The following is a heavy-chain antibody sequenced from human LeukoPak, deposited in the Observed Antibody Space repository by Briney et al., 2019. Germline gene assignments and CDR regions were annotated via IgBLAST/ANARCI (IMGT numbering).Heavy chain of an antibody. D-gene: IGHD6-19*01. J-gene: IGHJ4*02. V-gene: IGHV3-23*01. Sequence: PGGSLRLSCAASGFTFNSYAMNWVRQAPGKGLECISGSGGSTYYADSVKGRFTISRDNSKNTLYLQMNSLRTEDTAVYYCAKQPSVVAGTYDYWGQGTLVTVSS. CDR2: ISGSGGST. CDR3: AKQPSVVAGTYDY. CDR1: GFTFNSYA.